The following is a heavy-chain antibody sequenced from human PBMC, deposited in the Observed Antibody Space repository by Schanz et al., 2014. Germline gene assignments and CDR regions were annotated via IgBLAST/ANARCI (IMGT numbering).Heavy chain of an antibody. CDR3: ARDSGPYYDKSMDV. CDR1: GFSFSSYS. Sequence: EADLVESGGGLIQRGESLRLSCSASGFSFSSYSMNWVRQAPGKGLEWLSYIDGKSTTVYYADSVKGRFTISRDSPKNTLYLQMNSLRAEDTALYYCARDSGPYYDKSMDVWGQGTTVDVSS. J-gene: IGHJ6*02. CDR2: IDGKSTTV. D-gene: IGHD3-9*01. V-gene: IGHV3-48*01.